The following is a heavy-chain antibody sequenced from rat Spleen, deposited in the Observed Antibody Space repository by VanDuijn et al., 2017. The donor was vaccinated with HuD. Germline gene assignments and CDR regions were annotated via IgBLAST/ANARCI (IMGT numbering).Heavy chain of an antibody. Sequence: QVQLKESGPGLVQPSQTLSLTCTVSGFSLISYAVNWVRQPPGKGLEWIAAILSGGSTYYNSVFKSRLSISRDTSKNQVFLKMNSLQTEDTAIYFCTSPFRWFAYWGQGTLVTVSS. J-gene: IGHJ3*01. V-gene: IGHV2-6*01. CDR1: GFSLISYA. CDR2: ILSGGST. CDR3: TSPFRWFAY.